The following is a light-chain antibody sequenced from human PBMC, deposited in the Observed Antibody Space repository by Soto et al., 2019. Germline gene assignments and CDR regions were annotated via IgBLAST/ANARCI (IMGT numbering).Light chain of an antibody. Sequence: EIVMTQSPATVSVSPGDRVTLSCRASRTVHSNVAWYQHKPGQAPRLLIYGASFRATGMPDRVSGSGFGTEVTLTISSLQSEDFAVYYCQQYNNWPRTFGQGTKVDIK. J-gene: IGKJ1*01. CDR1: RTVHSN. CDR3: QQYNNWPRT. V-gene: IGKV3-15*01. CDR2: GAS.